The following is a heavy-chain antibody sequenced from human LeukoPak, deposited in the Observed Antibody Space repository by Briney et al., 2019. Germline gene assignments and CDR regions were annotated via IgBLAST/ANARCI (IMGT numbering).Heavy chain of an antibody. CDR3: ARSYDYVWGSYRNYYFDY. CDR2: MNPNSGNT. V-gene: IGHV1-8*03. D-gene: IGHD3-16*02. J-gene: IGHJ4*02. Sequence: ASVKVSCKASGYTFTSYDINWVRQATGQGLEWMGWMNPNSGNTGYAQKFQGRVTITADESTSTAYMELSSLRSEDTAVYYCARSYDYVWGSYRNYYFDYWGQGTLVTVSS. CDR1: GYTFTSYD.